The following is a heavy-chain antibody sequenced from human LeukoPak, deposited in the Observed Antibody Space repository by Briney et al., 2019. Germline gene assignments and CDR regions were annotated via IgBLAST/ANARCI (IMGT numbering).Heavy chain of an antibody. CDR1: GGSISSYY. CDR3: ARDLYDYGAAQGLLDY. J-gene: IGHJ4*02. Sequence: PSETLSLTCTVSGGSISSYYWSWIRQPAGKGLEWIGRIYTSGSTNYNPSLKSRVTMSVDTSKNQFSLKLSSVTAADTAVYYCARDLYDYGAAQGLLDYWGQGTLVTVSS. D-gene: IGHD4-17*01. V-gene: IGHV4-4*07. CDR2: IYTSGST.